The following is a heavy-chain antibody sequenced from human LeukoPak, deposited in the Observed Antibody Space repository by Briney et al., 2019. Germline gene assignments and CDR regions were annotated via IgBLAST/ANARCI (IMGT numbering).Heavy chain of an antibody. CDR1: GYTFTDYY. CDR3: ARDLMVRGVIGAYDI. CDR2: INPNTGGT. D-gene: IGHD3-10*01. V-gene: IGHV1-2*02. J-gene: IGHJ3*02. Sequence: ASVKASCKASGYTFTDYYLHWVRQAPGQGLEWMGWINPNTGGTNYAQNFQGRVTMTRDTSISTAYMELSRLRSDDTAVYYCARDLMVRGVIGAYDIWGQGTMVTVSS.